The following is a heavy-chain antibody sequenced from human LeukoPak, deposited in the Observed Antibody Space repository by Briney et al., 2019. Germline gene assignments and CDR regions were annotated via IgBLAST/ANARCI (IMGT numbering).Heavy chain of an antibody. CDR1: GFTFNSYG. J-gene: IGHJ3*02. CDR3: AKGRDYAFDI. V-gene: IGHV3-30*02. CDR2: IRYDGSKS. Sequence: GGSLRLSCAASGFTFNSYGMHWVRQAPGKGLEWVAFIRYDGSKSYFADSVKGRFALSRDNSKNTLYLQMSSLRAEDTAMYYCAKGRDYAFDIWGRGTMVTVSS. D-gene: IGHD3/OR15-3a*01.